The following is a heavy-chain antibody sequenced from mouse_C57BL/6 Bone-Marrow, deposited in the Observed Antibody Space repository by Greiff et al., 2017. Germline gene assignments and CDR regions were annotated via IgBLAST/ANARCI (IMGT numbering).Heavy chain of an antibody. CDR2: ISSGGDYI. V-gene: IGHV5-9-1*02. D-gene: IGHD1-1*01. CDR1: GFTFSSYA. CDR3: TREGLYYGGAMDY. Sequence: EVKLVESGEGLVKPGGSLKLSCAASGFTFSSYAMSWVRQTPEKRLEWVAYISSGGDYIYYADTVKGRFTISRDNARNTLYLQMSSLKSEDTAMYCCTREGLYYGGAMDYWGQGTSVTVSS. J-gene: IGHJ4*01.